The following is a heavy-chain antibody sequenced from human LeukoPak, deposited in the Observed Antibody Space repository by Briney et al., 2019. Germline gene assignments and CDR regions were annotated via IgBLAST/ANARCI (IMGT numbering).Heavy chain of an antibody. D-gene: IGHD3-16*01. CDR1: GFTFSSYW. CDR3: ARGSRRGGMQYYFDY. V-gene: IGHV3-7*01. Sequence: PGGSLRLSCAASGFTFSSYWMSWVRQAPGKGLEWVANIKQDGSEKYYVDSVKGRFTISRDNAKNSLYLQMNSLRAEDTAVYYCARGSRRGGMQYYFDYWGQGTLVTVSS. J-gene: IGHJ4*02. CDR2: IKQDGSEK.